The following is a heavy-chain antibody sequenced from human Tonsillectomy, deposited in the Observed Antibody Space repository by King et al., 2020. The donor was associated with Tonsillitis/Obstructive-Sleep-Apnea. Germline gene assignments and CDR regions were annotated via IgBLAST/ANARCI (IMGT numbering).Heavy chain of an antibody. Sequence: VQLVESGGGLVQPGGSLRLSCATSGFTFSSYEMNWVRQAPGKGLEWVSYISSSGSSIYYADSVKGRFTISRDNAKNSLYLQMNSLRAEDTAVYYCASGLVRRLIITAFFDYWGPGTLVTVSS. CDR1: GFTFSSYE. CDR2: ISSSGSSI. D-gene: IGHD3-10*01. J-gene: IGHJ4*02. V-gene: IGHV3-48*03. CDR3: ASGLVRRLIITAFFDY.